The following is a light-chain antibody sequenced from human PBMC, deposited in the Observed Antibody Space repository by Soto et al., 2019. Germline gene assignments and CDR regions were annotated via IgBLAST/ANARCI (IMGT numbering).Light chain of an antibody. CDR3: LQYYTYPYT. CDR1: QGIRND. CDR2: AAS. J-gene: IGKJ2*01. Sequence: DIQMTQSPSSLSASVGDRVTITCRASQGIRNDLGWYQQKPGKAPKRLIYAASSFQSGVPSMFSGSGSGPAFTLTISSLQTEESATDVCLQYYTYPYTFGQGTNLEIK. V-gene: IGKV1-17*01.